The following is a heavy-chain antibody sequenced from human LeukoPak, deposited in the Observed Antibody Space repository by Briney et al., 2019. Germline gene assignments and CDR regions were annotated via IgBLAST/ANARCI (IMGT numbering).Heavy chain of an antibody. J-gene: IGHJ4*02. CDR2: ISGSGGST. CDR1: GFTFSSYA. D-gene: IGHD3-10*01. V-gene: IGHV3-23*01. CDR3: XXATMVRGVIGDYFDY. Sequence: GGSLRLSCAASGFTFSSYAMSWVRQAPGKGLEWVSAISGSGGSTYYADSVKGRFTISRDNSKNTLYLQMNSLRAEDTAVYYXXXATMVRGVIGDYFDYWGQGTLVTVSS.